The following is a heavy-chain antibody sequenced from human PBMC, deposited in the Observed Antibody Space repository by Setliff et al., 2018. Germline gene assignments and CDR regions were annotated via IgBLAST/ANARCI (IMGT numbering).Heavy chain of an antibody. V-gene: IGHV4-39*07. CDR1: DASIGGSGYY. J-gene: IGHJ3*02. CDR2: IHYSGST. D-gene: IGHD3-22*01. Sequence: PSETLSLTCTVSDASIGGSGYYWGWIRQPPGKGPEWIGNIHYSGSTNYNPSLKSRVTMSVDTSKNQFSRKLSSVTAADTAVYYCARGLSYYDSGGYLLAPYAFDIWGQGTMVTVSS. CDR3: ARGLSYYDSGGYLLAPYAFDI.